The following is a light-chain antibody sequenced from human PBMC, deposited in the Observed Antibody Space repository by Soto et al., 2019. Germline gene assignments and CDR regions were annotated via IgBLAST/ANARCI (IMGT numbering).Light chain of an antibody. Sequence: QSALTQPASVSGSPGQSITISCTGTSSDVGGYNYVSWYQQHPGKAPKLMIYEVSNRPSGVSNRFSGSKSGNTASLTISGLQAEDEADYYSSSYTSSSIDYVFGTGTKLTAL. CDR2: EVS. CDR1: SSDVGGYNY. V-gene: IGLV2-14*01. CDR3: SSYTSSSIDYV. J-gene: IGLJ1*01.